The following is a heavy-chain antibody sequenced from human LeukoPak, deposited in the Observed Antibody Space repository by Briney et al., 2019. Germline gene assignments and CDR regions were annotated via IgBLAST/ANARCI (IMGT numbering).Heavy chain of an antibody. CDR3: ARDNDFDY. Sequence: GASVKVSCKASRYTFIDYYIHWVRQAPGQGLEWMGIIYPGGGSTNSAQKFQGRVTMTGDMSTSTVYMELSSLRSEDTAVYYCARDNDFDYWGQGTLVTVPS. CDR2: IYPGGGST. J-gene: IGHJ4*02. V-gene: IGHV1-46*01. D-gene: IGHD2-8*01. CDR1: RYTFIDYY.